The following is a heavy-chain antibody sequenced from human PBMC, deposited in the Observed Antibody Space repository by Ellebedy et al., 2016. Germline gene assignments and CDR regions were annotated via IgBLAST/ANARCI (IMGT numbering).Heavy chain of an antibody. V-gene: IGHV4-59*02. J-gene: IGHJ3*01. D-gene: IGHD6-19*01. CDR3: AKWNGGWYAFEV. CDR1: GGSVSSDY. CDR2: VFHTGAT. Sequence: SETLSLTCNVFGGSVSSDYWNWIRRPPGKGLEWIGFVFHTGATLYNPSLKSRVTMSVDTSKSQISLRLTSVTAADTAVYYCAKWNGGWYAFEVWGQGTMVTVSS.